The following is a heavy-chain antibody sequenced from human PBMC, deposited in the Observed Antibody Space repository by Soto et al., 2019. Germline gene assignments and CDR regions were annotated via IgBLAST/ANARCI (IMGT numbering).Heavy chain of an antibody. Sequence: EVQLLESGGGLVQPGGSLRLSCAASGFTFSSYAMSWVRQAPEKGLEWVSAISGSGGSTYYADSVKGRFTISRDNSKNTQYLQMNGLRAEDTAVYFCAKDFGIPVAGELRYWGQGTLVTVSS. J-gene: IGHJ4*02. D-gene: IGHD6-19*01. CDR2: ISGSGGST. CDR3: AKDFGIPVAGELRY. V-gene: IGHV3-23*01. CDR1: GFTFSSYA.